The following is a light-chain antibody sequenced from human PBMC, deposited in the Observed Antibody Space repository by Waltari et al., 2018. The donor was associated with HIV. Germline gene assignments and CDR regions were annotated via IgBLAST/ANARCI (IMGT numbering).Light chain of an antibody. V-gene: IGLV2-14*01. Sequence: QPALPQLASVSESPGQSIPISCTGPSSDFGKYNYVSWFQHHPTKAPQLIIFDVSYRPSGVSKRFSGSKSGNTASLTISGLQAEDEADYYCSSYTTIYTWVFGGGTKLTVL. CDR1: SSDFGKYNY. CDR3: SSYTTIYTWV. J-gene: IGLJ3*02. CDR2: DVS.